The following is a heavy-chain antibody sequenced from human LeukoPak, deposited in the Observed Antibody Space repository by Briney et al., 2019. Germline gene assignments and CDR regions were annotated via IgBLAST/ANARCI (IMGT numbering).Heavy chain of an antibody. CDR2: INSDGSST. D-gene: IGHD3-22*01. V-gene: IGHV3-74*01. CDR1: GFTFSSYW. Sequence: GGSLRLSCAASGFTFSSYWMHWVRQAPGKGLVWVSRINSDGSSTSYADSVKGRFTISRDNAKNTLYLQMNSLRAEDTAVYYCARSASYYYDSGYFDYWGQGTLVTVSP. J-gene: IGHJ4*02. CDR3: ARSASYYYDSGYFDY.